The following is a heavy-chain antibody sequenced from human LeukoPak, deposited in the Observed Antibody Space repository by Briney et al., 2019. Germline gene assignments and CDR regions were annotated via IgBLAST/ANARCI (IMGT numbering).Heavy chain of an antibody. CDR2: ISSSSSYT. CDR3: VRERYHGSGAPKYDF. CDR1: EFTFSDYT. Sequence: GGSLRLSCAASEFTFSDYTINWVRQAPGKGLEWVSVISSSSSYTYYADPVKGRFTISRDNAKDSLYLQMNSLRVEDTAVYYCVRERYHGSGAPKYDFWGQGTLVTVFS. D-gene: IGHD3-10*01. V-gene: IGHV3-21*06. J-gene: IGHJ4*02.